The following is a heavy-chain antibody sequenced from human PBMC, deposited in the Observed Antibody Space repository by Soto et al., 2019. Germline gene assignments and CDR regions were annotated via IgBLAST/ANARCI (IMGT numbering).Heavy chain of an antibody. CDR2: ISSNGGST. V-gene: IGHV3-64D*06. Sequence: GGSLRLSCSASGFTFSSYAMHWVRQAPGKGLEYVSAISSNGGSTYYADSVKGRFTISRDNSKNTLYLQMSSLRAEDTAVYYCVKDRRDIVLMVYANYYGMDVWGQGTTVTVSS. D-gene: IGHD2-8*01. CDR1: GFTFSSYA. CDR3: VKDRRDIVLMVYANYYGMDV. J-gene: IGHJ6*02.